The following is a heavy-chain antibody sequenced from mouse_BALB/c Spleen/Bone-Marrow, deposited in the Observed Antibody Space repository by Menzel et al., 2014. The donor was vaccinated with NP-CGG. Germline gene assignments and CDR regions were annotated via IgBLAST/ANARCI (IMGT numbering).Heavy chain of an antibody. CDR2: INPSNGRT. CDR1: GYTFTSYW. CDR3: ARSSYYYGSSYVNAMDY. J-gene: IGHJ4*01. D-gene: IGHD1-1*01. V-gene: IGHV1S81*02. Sequence: LVESGAELVKPGASVKLSCKASGYTFTSYWMHWVKQRPGQDLEWIGEINPSNGRTNYNEKFKSKATLTVDKSSSTAYMQLSSLTSEDSAVYYCARSSYYYGSSYVNAMDYWGQGTSVTVSS.